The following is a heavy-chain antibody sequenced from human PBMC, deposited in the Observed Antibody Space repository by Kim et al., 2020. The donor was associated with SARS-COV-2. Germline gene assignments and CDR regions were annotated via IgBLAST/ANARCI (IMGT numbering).Heavy chain of an antibody. J-gene: IGHJ4*02. CDR1: GYSFTSYW. CDR2: IYPGDSDT. Sequence: GESLKISCKASGYSFTSYWIGWVRQMPGKGLEWMGIIYPGDSDTIYSPPFQGQVTISADKSISTAYLQWSSLKASDTAMYYCARGLSSSLGFFDYWGQGTLVSVSS. D-gene: IGHD6-13*01. CDR3: ARGLSSSLGFFDY. V-gene: IGHV5-51*01.